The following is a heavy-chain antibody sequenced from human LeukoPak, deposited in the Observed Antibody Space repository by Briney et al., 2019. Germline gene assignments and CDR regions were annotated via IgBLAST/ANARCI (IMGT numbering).Heavy chain of an antibody. J-gene: IGHJ3*02. D-gene: IGHD2-2*02. V-gene: IGHV1-8*01. CDR1: GYTFTSYD. Sequence: ASVKVSCKASGYTFTSYDINWVRQATGQGLEWMGWMNPNSGNTGYAQKFQGRVTMTRNTSISTAYMELSSLRSEDTAVYYCASGTFRYCSSTSCYTERDDAFDIWGQGTMVTVSS. CDR2: MNPNSGNT. CDR3: ASGTFRYCSSTSCYTERDDAFDI.